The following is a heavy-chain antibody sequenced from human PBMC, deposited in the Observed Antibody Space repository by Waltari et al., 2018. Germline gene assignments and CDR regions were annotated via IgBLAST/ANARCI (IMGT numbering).Heavy chain of an antibody. CDR3: AGARVGAFDI. CDR1: GDSVSSNSAA. Sequence: QVQLHQSGPGLVKPSQTLSLTCAISGDSVSSNSAAWKWIRQSPSRGLEWLGRQYYRAKWYTDYALSVKSRITINPDTSKNQFSLQLNSVTPEDTAIYYCAGARVGAFDIWGQGTMVTVSS. D-gene: IGHD1-26*01. V-gene: IGHV6-1*01. J-gene: IGHJ3*02. CDR2: QYYRAKWYT.